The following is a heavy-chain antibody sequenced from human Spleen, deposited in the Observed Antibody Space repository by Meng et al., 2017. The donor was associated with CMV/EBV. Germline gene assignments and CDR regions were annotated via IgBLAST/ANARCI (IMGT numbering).Heavy chain of an antibody. D-gene: IGHD6-6*01. CDR2: IYYSGST. CDR1: GGSISSYY. J-gene: IGHJ5*02. Sequence: SETLALTCTVSGGSISSYYWSWIRQPPGKGLEWIGYMYIYYSGSTNYNPSRKSRVTISVDTSKNQFSLKLSSVTAADTAVYYCARVGSSSSPWFDPWGQGTLVTVSS. CDR3: ARVGSSSSPWFDP. V-gene: IGHV4-59*01.